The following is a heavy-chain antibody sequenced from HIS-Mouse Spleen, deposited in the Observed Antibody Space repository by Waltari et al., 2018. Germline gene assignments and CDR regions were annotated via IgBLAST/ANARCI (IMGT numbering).Heavy chain of an antibody. Sequence: EVQLLESGGGLVQPGGSLRLSCAASGFTFSSYAMSWVRQAPGKGLEWVSAVSGSGSSTYYADSVKGRFTISRDNSKNTLYLQMNSLRAEDTAVYYCARGGSSSLAFDIWGQGTMVTVSS. D-gene: IGHD6-6*01. CDR2: VSGSGSST. J-gene: IGHJ3*02. CDR3: ARGGSSSLAFDI. V-gene: IGHV3-23*01. CDR1: GFTFSSYA.